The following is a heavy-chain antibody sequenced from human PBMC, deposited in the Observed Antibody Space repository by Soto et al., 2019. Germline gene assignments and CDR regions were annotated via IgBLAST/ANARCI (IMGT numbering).Heavy chain of an antibody. CDR3: AIPGAGDFDY. V-gene: IGHV4-4*02. Sequence: PSETLSLTCAVSGASISNTDWWSWVRQPPGKGLEWIGEIYHSGTTNCDPSLKSRVTISLDKSKSLFSLTLTSLNAADTAVYYCAIPGAGDFDYWGQGTLVTVSS. J-gene: IGHJ4*02. CDR2: IYHSGTT. CDR1: GASISNTDW. D-gene: IGHD1-26*01.